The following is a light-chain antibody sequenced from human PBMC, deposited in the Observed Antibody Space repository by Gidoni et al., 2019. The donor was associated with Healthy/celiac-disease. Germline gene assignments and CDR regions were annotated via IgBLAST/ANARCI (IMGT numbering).Light chain of an antibody. CDR3: QSYDSSLSGWG. CDR2: GNS. CDR1: SPNIGAGYD. J-gene: IGLJ3*02. V-gene: IGLV1-40*01. Sequence: QSVLTQPPSVSGAPGQRVTISCTGSSPNIGAGYDVHWYQPLPGTAPNLLIYGNSNRPSGVPDRFSGSKSGTSASLAITGLQAEDEADYYCQSYDSSLSGWGFGGGTKLTVL.